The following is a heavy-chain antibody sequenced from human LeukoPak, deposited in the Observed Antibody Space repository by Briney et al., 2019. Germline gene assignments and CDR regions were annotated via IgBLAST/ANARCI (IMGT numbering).Heavy chain of an antibody. V-gene: IGHV3-9*01. J-gene: IGHJ4*02. CDR3: AKDSTYDYVWGSYLDY. Sequence: GGSLRLSCAASGFTFDDYAMHWVRQAPGKGLEWVSGISRNSGSIGYADSVKGRFTISRDNAKNSLYLQMNSLRAEDTALYYCAKDSTYDYVWGSYLDYWGQGTLVTVSS. D-gene: IGHD3-16*01. CDR1: GFTFDDYA. CDR2: ISRNSGSI.